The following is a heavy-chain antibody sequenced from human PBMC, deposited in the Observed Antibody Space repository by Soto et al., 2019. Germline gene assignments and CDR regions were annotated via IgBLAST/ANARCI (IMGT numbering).Heavy chain of an antibody. V-gene: IGHV1-2*04. Sequence: GASVKVSCKASGYTFTGYYMHWVRQAPGQGLEWMGWINPNSGGTNYAQKFQGWVTMTRDTSISTAYMELSRLRSDDTAVYYCARVSGFDENWFDPWGQGTLVTVSS. D-gene: IGHD3-10*01. CDR1: GYTFTGYY. CDR2: INPNSGGT. J-gene: IGHJ5*02. CDR3: ARVSGFDENWFDP.